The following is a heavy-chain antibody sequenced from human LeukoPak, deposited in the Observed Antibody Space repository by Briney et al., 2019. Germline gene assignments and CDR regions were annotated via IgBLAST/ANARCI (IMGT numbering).Heavy chain of an antibody. Sequence: GGSLRLSCAASGFTFSSYGMHWVRQAPGKGLEWVAFIRYDGSNKYYADSVKGRFTISRDKSKNTLYLQMNSLRAEDTAVYYCVKTSGGVVVPAAIDYWGQGTLVTVSS. J-gene: IGHJ4*02. CDR3: VKTSGGVVVPAAIDY. D-gene: IGHD2-2*01. V-gene: IGHV3-30*02. CDR2: IRYDGSNK. CDR1: GFTFSSYG.